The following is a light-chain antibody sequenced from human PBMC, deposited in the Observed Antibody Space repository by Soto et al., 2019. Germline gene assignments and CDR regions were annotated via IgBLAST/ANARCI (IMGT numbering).Light chain of an antibody. Sequence: PGERVTLSCRASPSVSSSYLAWYQQKPGQAPRLLFYGASRRATGIPDRFSGGQFGTDFTLTVSRLEPEDFAVYFCQHYGSSPYTFGQGTKLEI. V-gene: IGKV3-20*01. CDR2: GAS. CDR1: PSVSSSY. CDR3: QHYGSSPYT. J-gene: IGKJ2*01.